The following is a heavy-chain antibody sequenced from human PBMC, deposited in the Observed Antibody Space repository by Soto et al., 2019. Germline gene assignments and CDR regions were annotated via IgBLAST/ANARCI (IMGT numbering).Heavy chain of an antibody. CDR1: GFXFSSYA. CDR2: ISDDGTGT. CDR3: ASGDCSGGSCYSAPCFDY. J-gene: IGHJ4*02. V-gene: IGHV3-30*04. Sequence: GGSLRLSCAASGFXFSSYAMTWLRQAPGKGLEWVAAISDDGTGTYYADSVKGRFTISRDNSKNTLYLQMNSLRAEDTAVYYCASGDCSGGSCYSAPCFDYWGQGTLVTVSS. D-gene: IGHD2-15*01.